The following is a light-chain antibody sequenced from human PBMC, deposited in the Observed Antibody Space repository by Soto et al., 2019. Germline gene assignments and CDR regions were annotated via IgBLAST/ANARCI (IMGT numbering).Light chain of an antibody. V-gene: IGKV1-39*01. CDR1: RNFSIY. J-gene: IGKJ5*01. Sequence: EIPRTQYPSSLAASWGDGLTFPXRARRNFSIYFNGYQHKPGKGPTXXNPXTSNLHIGVPSRFSGSGSGTEFTITISSLEPEDFGTYCCQQSYKMPSVGQGTRLEIK. CDR3: QQSYKMPS. CDR2: XTS.